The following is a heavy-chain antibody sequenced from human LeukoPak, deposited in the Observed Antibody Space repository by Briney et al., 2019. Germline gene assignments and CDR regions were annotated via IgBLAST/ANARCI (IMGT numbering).Heavy chain of an antibody. D-gene: IGHD6-19*01. V-gene: IGHV3-21*01. CDR2: ISSSGDFI. J-gene: IGHJ6*02. CDR1: GFTYSSYN. CDR3: ARADVPPPSYSSGWYGGRYYYGMDV. Sequence: GGSLRLSCAASGFTYSSYNMHWVRQAPGKGLDWISSISSSGDFIYYADSVKGRFTISRDNAKNSLYLQMNSLRAEDTAVYYCARADVPPPSYSSGWYGGRYYYGMDVWGQGTTVTVSS.